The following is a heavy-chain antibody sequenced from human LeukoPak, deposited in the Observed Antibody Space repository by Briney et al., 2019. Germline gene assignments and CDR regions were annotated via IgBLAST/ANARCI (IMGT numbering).Heavy chain of an antibody. CDR1: GFTFNSYA. D-gene: IGHD1-7*01. CDR2: ISASGGTT. J-gene: IGHJ6*03. CDR3: ARFYPPNWNYSYYYYYMDV. V-gene: IGHV3-23*01. Sequence: GGSLRHSCAASGFTFNSYAMSWVRQAPGKGLEWVSAISASGGTTYYADSVKGRFSISRDNSKNTLYVQMTSLRAEDTAVYYCARFYPPNWNYSYYYYYMDVWGKGTTVTVSS.